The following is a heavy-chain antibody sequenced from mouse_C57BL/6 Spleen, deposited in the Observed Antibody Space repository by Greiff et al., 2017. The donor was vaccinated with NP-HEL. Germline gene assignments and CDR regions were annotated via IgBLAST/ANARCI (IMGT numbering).Heavy chain of an antibody. CDR1: GYAFSSSW. CDR3: APYYYGSSPWYFDV. CDR2: IYPGDGDT. V-gene: IGHV1-82*01. D-gene: IGHD1-1*01. Sequence: QVQLQQSGPELVKPGASVKISCKASGYAFSSSWMNWVKQRPGKGLEWIGRIYPGDGDTNYNGKFKGKATLTVDKSSSTAYMQLSSLTSEDSAVYFCAPYYYGSSPWYFDVWGTGTTVTVSS. J-gene: IGHJ1*03.